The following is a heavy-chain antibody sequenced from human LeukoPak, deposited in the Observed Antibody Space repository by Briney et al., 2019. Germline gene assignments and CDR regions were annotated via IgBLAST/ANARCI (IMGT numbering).Heavy chain of an antibody. V-gene: IGHV5-51*01. D-gene: IGHD3-10*01. Sequence: GESLKISCKGSGYSFTSYWIGWVRQMPGRGLEWMGIIYPGDSDTRYSPSFQGQVTISADKSISTAYLQWSSLKASDTAMYYCARRRTYYYGSGSYYNVERWDYFDYWGQGTLVTVSS. CDR3: ARRRTYYYGSGSYYNVERWDYFDY. CDR1: GYSFTSYW. J-gene: IGHJ4*02. CDR2: IYPGDSDT.